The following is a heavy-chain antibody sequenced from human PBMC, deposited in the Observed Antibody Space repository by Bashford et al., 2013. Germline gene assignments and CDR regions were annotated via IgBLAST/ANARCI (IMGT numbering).Heavy chain of an antibody. V-gene: IGHV4-39*01. J-gene: IGHJ4*02. D-gene: IGHD2-15*01. CDR3: ARGLAGYCSGGSCSYPGGY. CDR2: LFRGST. CDR1: GDPITSTSYY. Sequence: SSETLSLTCTVSGDPITSTSYYWAGSASPRGRAGVDWQYLFRGSTYYNPSLKSRVTISVDTSKNQFSLKLSSVTAADTAVYYCARGLAGYCSGGSCSYPGGYWGQGTLVTVSS.